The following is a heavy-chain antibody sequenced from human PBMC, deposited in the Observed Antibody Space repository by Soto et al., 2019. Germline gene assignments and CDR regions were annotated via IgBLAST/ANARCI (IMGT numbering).Heavy chain of an antibody. Sequence: GASVKVSCKASGYSFPNHEINWVRQAPGRGLEWMGWMNPDSVNTGYAQKFQGRVTMTGNISIKTAFLELTSLTSDDTAFYFCARDHDEDFGYDLDYFDYWGQGTLVTVSS. CDR3: ARDHDEDFGYDLDYFDY. CDR2: MNPDSVNT. D-gene: IGHD5-12*01. CDR1: GYSFPNHE. V-gene: IGHV1-8*01. J-gene: IGHJ4*02.